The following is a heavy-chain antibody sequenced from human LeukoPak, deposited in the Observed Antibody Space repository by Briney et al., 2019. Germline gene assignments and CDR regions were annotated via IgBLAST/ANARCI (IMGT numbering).Heavy chain of an antibody. CDR3: ATKLPAAGRGFDY. V-gene: IGHV3-7*03. Sequence: GGSLRLSCAASGFTFSNYWMSWVRQAQGQGLERVANIKQDGSEKYYVDSVKGRFTISRDSAKNSLFLQMNSLRAEDTAVYYCATKLPAAGRGFDYWGQGTLVTVSS. D-gene: IGHD6-13*01. J-gene: IGHJ4*02. CDR2: IKQDGSEK. CDR1: GFTFSNYW.